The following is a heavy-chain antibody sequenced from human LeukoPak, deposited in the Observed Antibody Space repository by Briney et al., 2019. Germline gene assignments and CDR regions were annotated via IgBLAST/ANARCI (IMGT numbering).Heavy chain of an antibody. CDR2: MNPNSGNT. Sequence: ASVKVSCKASGYTFTSYDINWVRQATGQGLEWMGWMNPNSGNTGYAQKFQGRVTMTRNTSISTADMELSSLRSEDTAVYYCARARVWFGELLFDYWGQGTLVTVSS. V-gene: IGHV1-8*01. J-gene: IGHJ4*02. CDR1: GYTFTSYD. D-gene: IGHD3-10*01. CDR3: ARARVWFGELLFDY.